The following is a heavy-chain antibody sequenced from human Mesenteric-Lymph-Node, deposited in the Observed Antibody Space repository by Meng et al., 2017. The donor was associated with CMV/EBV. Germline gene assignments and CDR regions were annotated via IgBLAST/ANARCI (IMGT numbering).Heavy chain of an antibody. D-gene: IGHD1-20*01. V-gene: IGHV4-59*01. CDR3: AKQAGITARGGDYYYYGMDV. CDR1: GGSITSYY. J-gene: IGHJ6*02. CDR2: VYYSGSPNYNLYH. Sequence: SETLSLTCTVSGGSITSYYWSWIRQPPGKGLEWIGNVYYSGSPNYNLYHNYNPSLKSRVTISVDSSENQFSLRLSSVTAADTAFYYCAKQAGITARGGDYYYYGMDVWGQGTPVTVSS.